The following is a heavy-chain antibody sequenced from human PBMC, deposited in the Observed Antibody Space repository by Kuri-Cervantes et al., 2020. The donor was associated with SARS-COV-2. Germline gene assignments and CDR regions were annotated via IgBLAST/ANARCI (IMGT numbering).Heavy chain of an antibody. D-gene: IGHD3-10*01. J-gene: IGHJ5*02. CDR2: IVVGSGNT. CDR1: GYTFSGSA. Sequence: SVMVSCKASGYTFSGSAIRWVRQARGQRLEWIGWIVVGSGNTDYAREFQERVTITRDMSTTTVYMELSGLRSDDTAMYYCAPFYYRSINNWSDPWGQGTQVTVSS. V-gene: IGHV1-58*02. CDR3: APFYYRSINNWSDP.